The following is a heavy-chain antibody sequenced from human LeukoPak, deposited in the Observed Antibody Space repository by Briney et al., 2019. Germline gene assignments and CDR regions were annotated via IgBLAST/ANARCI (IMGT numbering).Heavy chain of an antibody. Sequence: PGGSLRLSCAASGFTFSSYAMHWVRQAPGKGLEWVAVISYDGSNKYYADSVKGRFTISRDNSKNTLYLQMNSLRAEDTAVYYCARDREAYYDSSGYDNWGQGTLVTVSS. V-gene: IGHV3-30-3*01. D-gene: IGHD3-22*01. CDR3: ARDREAYYDSSGYDN. CDR2: ISYDGSNK. J-gene: IGHJ4*02. CDR1: GFTFSSYA.